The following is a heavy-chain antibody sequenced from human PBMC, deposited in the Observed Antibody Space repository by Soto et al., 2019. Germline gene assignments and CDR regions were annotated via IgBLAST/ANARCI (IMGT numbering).Heavy chain of an antibody. J-gene: IGHJ4*02. CDR1: GGSISRYF. CDR3: AKDRSGSYYAFDS. V-gene: IGHV4-59*01. Sequence: QVQLQESGPGLVEPSETLSLTCGVSGGSISRYFWSWIRQPPGQELEWIGYVSKNRATNYSPSLKSRVTISVDTSKNEVSLKLKSVTAADTAVYYCAKDRSGSYYAFDSCGPGTLVTVSS. CDR2: VSKNRAT. D-gene: IGHD1-26*01.